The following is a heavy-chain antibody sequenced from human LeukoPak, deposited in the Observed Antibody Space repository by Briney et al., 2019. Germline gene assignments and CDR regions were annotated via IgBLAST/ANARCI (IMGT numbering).Heavy chain of an antibody. Sequence: GRSLRLSCAASGFTFTSYGMHWVRQAPGKGLEWVALISDDGKKKVYADPGKGRFTISRDNSKKTLYLQMNSLRPEDTAVYYCANILRERMDWLDLWGQGTRVTVSS. D-gene: IGHD1-26*01. V-gene: IGHV3-30*18. J-gene: IGHJ5*02. CDR2: ISDDGKKK. CDR1: GFTFTSYG. CDR3: ANILRERMDWLDL.